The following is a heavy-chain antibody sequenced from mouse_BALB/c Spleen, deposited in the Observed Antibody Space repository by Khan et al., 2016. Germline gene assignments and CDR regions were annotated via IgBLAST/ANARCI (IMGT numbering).Heavy chain of an antibody. D-gene: IGHD1-2*01. CDR1: GYTFTSYW. Sequence: QVQLQQPGAELVKPGASVKMSCKASGYTFTSYWMHWVKQSPVQGLEWIGTIDPSDSFTSYNQKFKGKATLTVDTSSSTAYMQLSSLTSEDSAVYYYTRDSYYGVAYWGQGTLVTVSS. CDR2: IDPSDSFT. CDR3: TRDSYYGVAY. J-gene: IGHJ3*01. V-gene: IGHV1S127*01.